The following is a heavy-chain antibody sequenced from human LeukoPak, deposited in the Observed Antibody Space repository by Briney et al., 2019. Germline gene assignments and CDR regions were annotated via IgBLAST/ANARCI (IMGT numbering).Heavy chain of an antibody. J-gene: IGHJ4*02. D-gene: IGHD6-13*01. CDR2: ISGSGGST. CDR1: GVGIRSNS. CDR3: AKDIYSGLAAAGPSFDY. Sequence: GTLRLSFAEPGVGIRSNSLSSVYQSKKKGLEWVSTISGSGGSTYYADSVKGRVTISRDNSKNSLYLQMNSLRTEDTALYYCAKDIYSGLAAAGPSFDYWGQGTLVTVSS. V-gene: IGHV3-23*01.